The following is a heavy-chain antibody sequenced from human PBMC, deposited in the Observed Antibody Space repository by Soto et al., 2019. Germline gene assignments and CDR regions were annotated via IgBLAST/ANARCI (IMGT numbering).Heavy chain of an antibody. J-gene: IGHJ4*02. CDR3: VRGSTRDY. CDR1: GFTFSNYW. Sequence: EVQLVESGGGLVQPGGSLRLSCAVSGFTFSNYWMHWVRQAPEKGLVWGSRINSDGSSTTYADSGKGRFTISRDNAKNTLYLQMNSLRDEDTALYYCVRGSTRDYWGQGTLVTVSS. V-gene: IGHV3-74*01. CDR2: INSDGSST.